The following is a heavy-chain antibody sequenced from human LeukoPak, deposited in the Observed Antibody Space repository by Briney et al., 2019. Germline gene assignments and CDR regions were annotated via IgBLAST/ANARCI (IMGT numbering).Heavy chain of an antibody. CDR2: INPGASEP. Sequence: GESLKISCKGSGYTFSNSILGWVRQMPGKGLEWMGIINPGASEPSSIPSFQGQVTFSADKSIGTAYLQCSSLRASDTAMYYCARLPAASSMRGDYWGQGTLVTVSS. V-gene: IGHV5-51*01. CDR3: ARLPAASSMRGDY. J-gene: IGHJ4*02. CDR1: GYTFSNSI. D-gene: IGHD2/OR15-2a*01.